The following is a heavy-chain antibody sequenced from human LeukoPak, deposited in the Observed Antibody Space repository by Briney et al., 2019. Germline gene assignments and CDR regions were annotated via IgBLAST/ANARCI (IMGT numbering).Heavy chain of an antibody. V-gene: IGHV1-24*01. Sequence: GASVKVSCKVSGYTLTELSMHWVRQAPGKGLEWMGGFDPEDGETIYAQKFQGRVTMTEDTSTDTAYMELSSLRSEDTAVYYCATALYSGSYYAGDYWGQGTLVTVSS. J-gene: IGHJ4*02. CDR2: FDPEDGET. D-gene: IGHD1-26*01. CDR3: ATALYSGSYYAGDY. CDR1: GYTLTELS.